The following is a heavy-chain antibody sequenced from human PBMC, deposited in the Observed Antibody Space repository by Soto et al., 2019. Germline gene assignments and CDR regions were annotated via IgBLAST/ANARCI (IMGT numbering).Heavy chain of an antibody. D-gene: IGHD1-26*01. J-gene: IGHJ4*02. V-gene: IGHV3-21*01. CDR3: ARVPYRGSYRRELVY. CDR2: IFISSSYI. Sequence: GGSLRLSCAASGFTFSSYSMNWVRQAPGKGLEWVSSIFISSSYIYYADSVKGRFPISRDNAKNSLYLQLNSLRADDTAVYYCARVPYRGSYRRELVYLGQGTLHTVSS. CDR1: GFTFSSYS.